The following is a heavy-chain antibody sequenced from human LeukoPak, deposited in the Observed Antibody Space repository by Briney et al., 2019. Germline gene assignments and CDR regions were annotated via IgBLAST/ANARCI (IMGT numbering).Heavy chain of an antibody. D-gene: IGHD6-13*01. CDR2: INHSGST. V-gene: IGHV4-34*01. Sequence: SETLSLTCAVYGGSFSGYYWSWIRQPPGKGLEWIGEINHSGSTNYNPSLKSRVTISVDKSKNQFSLKLSSVTAADTAVYYCARANTPGIAAAGTDYAFDIWGQGTMVTVSS. CDR1: GGSFSGYY. J-gene: IGHJ3*02. CDR3: ARANTPGIAAAGTDYAFDI.